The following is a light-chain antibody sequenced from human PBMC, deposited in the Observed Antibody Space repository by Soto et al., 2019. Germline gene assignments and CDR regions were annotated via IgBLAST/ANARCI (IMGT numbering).Light chain of an antibody. CDR2: EVS. Sequence: QSALTQPPSASGSPGQSVTISCTGTSSDVGGYNYVSWYQQHPGKAPKLMIYEVSKRPSGVPDRFSGSKSGNTASLTVSGLQAEDEADYYCNLYAGSNNWVFGGGTQLTVL. J-gene: IGLJ3*02. CDR3: NLYAGSNNWV. V-gene: IGLV2-8*01. CDR1: SSDVGGYNY.